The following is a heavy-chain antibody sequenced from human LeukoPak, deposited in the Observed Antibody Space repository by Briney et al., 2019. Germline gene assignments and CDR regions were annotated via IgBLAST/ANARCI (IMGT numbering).Heavy chain of an antibody. J-gene: IGHJ4*02. D-gene: IGHD2-15*01. CDR3: GGEGFRGWSCYSY. CDR1: GGSISSYY. V-gene: IGHV4-59*01. Sequence: PSETLSLTCTVSGGSISSYYWSWIRQPPGKGLEWIGYIYYSGSTNYNPSLKSRDTISVDTSKNQFSLEVGSVTAGGTGVYFFGGEGFRGWSCYSYWGQGTLVTGSS. CDR2: IYYSGST.